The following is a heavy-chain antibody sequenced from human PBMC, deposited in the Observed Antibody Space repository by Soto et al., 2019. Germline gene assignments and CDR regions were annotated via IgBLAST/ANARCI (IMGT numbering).Heavy chain of an antibody. CDR1: GLTFYNYA. CDR2: ISGSGTYT. V-gene: IGHV3-23*01. CDR3: VKDSRLWLKGEDAFDI. D-gene: IGHD3-10*01. J-gene: IGHJ3*02. Sequence: EVQLLDSGGSLVQPGGSLRLSCVVSGLTFYNYAMSWVRQAPGKGLEWVSSISGSGTYTYYAEFVSGRFTLSRDNSKNTLYLQMNSLRAEDTAIYYCVKDSRLWLKGEDAFDIWGQGTVVTVSS.